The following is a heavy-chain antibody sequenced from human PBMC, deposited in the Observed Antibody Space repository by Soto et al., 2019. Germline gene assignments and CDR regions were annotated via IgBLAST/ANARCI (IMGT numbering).Heavy chain of an antibody. D-gene: IGHD6-13*01. CDR1: EFTFSSYS. Sequence: GGSLRLSCTASEFTFSSYSMNWVRQAPGKGLEWVSSISSSSSYIYYADSVKGRFTISISTAYMELSRLRSDDTAVYYCASWDRRDSSSWYNTDYWGQGTLVTVSS. CDR2: ISSSSSYI. J-gene: IGHJ4*02. V-gene: IGHV3-21*04. CDR3: ASWDRRDSSSWYNTDY.